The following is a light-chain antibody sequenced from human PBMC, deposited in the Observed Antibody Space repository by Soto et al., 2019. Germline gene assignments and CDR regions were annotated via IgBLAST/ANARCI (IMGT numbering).Light chain of an antibody. CDR1: QSISSW. V-gene: IGKV1-5*03. J-gene: IGKJ1*01. CDR2: KAS. CDR3: QQYNGYPVT. Sequence: DIQMTQSPSTLSASVGDRVTITCRASQSISSWLAWYQQKPKKAPKLLIYKASSLESGVPSRFSGSGSGTEFTLTISSLQPDDFATYYCQQYNGYPVTFGQGTKVEIK.